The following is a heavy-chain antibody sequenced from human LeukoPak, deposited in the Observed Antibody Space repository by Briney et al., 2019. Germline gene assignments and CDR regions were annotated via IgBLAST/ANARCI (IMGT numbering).Heavy chain of an antibody. CDR1: GFTFSNAW. J-gene: IGHJ4*02. CDR3: TTDIVATRQTIRDY. CDR2: IKSKTDGGTT. D-gene: IGHD5-12*01. Sequence: GGSLRLSCAASGFTFSNAWMSWVRQAPGKGLEWVGRIKSKTDGGTTDYAAPVKGRFTISRDDSKNTLYLQMNSLKTEDTAVYYCTTDIVATRQTIRDYWGQGTLVTVSS. V-gene: IGHV3-15*01.